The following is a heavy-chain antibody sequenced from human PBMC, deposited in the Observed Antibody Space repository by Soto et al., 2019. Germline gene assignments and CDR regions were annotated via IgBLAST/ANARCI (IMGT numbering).Heavy chain of an antibody. CDR2: ISYDGSNK. J-gene: IGHJ4*02. D-gene: IGHD1-1*01. Sequence: QVQLVESGGGVVQPGRSLRLSCAASGFTFSSYGMHWVRQAPGKGLEWVAVISYDGSNKYYADSVKGRFTISRDNSKNTLYLQMNSLRAEDTAVYYWAKEGWNHMGTMFDYWGQGTLVTVSS. CDR1: GFTFSSYG. V-gene: IGHV3-30*18. CDR3: AKEGWNHMGTMFDY.